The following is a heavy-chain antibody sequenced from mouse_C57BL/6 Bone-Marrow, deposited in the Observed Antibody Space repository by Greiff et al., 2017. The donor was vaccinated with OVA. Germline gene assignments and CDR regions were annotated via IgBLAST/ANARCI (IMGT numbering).Heavy chain of an antibody. J-gene: IGHJ4*01. V-gene: IGHV10-1*01. CDR3: VRGGVTMDY. Sequence: EVQLQESGGGLVQPKGSLKLSCAASGFSFNTYAMNWVRQAPGKGLEWVARIRSKSNNYATYYADSVKDRFTISRDDSESMLYLQMNNLKTEDTAMYYCVRGGVTMDYWGQGTSVTVSS. CDR2: IRSKSNNYAT. D-gene: IGHD2-2*01. CDR1: GFSFNTYA.